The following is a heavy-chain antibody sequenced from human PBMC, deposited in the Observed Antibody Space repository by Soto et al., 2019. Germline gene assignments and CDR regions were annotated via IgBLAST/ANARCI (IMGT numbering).Heavy chain of an antibody. D-gene: IGHD2-15*01. Sequence: SETLSLTCAVSGGSISSGGYSWSWIRQPPGKGLEWIGYIYHSGSTYYNPSLKSRVTISVDRSKNQFSLKLSSVAAADTAVYYCARGHPSVVVVAALKHKTYYFDYWGQGTLVTVSS. CDR3: ARGHPSVVVVAALKHKTYYFDY. CDR1: GGSISSGGYS. CDR2: IYHSGST. V-gene: IGHV4-30-2*01. J-gene: IGHJ4*02.